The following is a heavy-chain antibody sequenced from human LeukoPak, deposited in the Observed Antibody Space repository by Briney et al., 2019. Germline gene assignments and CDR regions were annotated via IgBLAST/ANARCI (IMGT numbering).Heavy chain of an antibody. V-gene: IGHV4-4*07. D-gene: IGHD2/OR15-2a*01. CDR3: ARDFYGDDGHHPFDY. CDR2: IYASGST. Sequence: SETLSLTCSVSGGSISNYYWNWLRQPAGKGLEWIGRIYASGSTNYNPSLKSRVTISMDKSKNHFSLNLKSVTAADTAFYYCARDFYGDDGHHPFDYWGQGIKVTVSS. J-gene: IGHJ4*02. CDR1: GGSISNYY.